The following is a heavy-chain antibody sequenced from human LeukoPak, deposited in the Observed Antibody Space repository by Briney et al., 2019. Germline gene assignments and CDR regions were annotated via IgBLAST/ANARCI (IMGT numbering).Heavy chain of an antibody. D-gene: IGHD1-26*01. J-gene: IGHJ4*02. V-gene: IGHV1-69*04. CDR3: AREGPLVGATYYFDY. Sequence: ASVKVSCKASGGTFSSYTISWVRQAPGQGPEWMGRIIPILGIANYAQKFQGRVTITADKSTSTAYMELSSLRSEDTAVYYCAREGPLVGATYYFDYWGQGTLVTVSS. CDR2: IIPILGIA. CDR1: GGTFSSYT.